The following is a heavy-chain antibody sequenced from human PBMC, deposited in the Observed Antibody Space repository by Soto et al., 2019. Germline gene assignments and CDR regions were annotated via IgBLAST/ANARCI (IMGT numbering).Heavy chain of an antibody. CDR3: ARERGYSYGPWQQLPTGDFDY. Sequence: GGSLRLSCAASGFTSSRYWMHWVRQAPGKGLVWVSRINSDGSSTSYADSVKGRFTISRDNAKNTLYLQMNSLRAEDTAVYYCARERGYSYGPWQQLPTGDFDYWGQGTLVTVSS. CDR1: GFTSSRYW. J-gene: IGHJ4*02. D-gene: IGHD5-18*01. V-gene: IGHV3-74*01. CDR2: INSDGSST.